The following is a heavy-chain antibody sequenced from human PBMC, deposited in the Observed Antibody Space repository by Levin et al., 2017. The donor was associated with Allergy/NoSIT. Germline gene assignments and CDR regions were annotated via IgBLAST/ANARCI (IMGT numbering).Heavy chain of an antibody. Sequence: KVSCKGSGYSFTNYWIAWVRQVPGKGREWMGILYPGDSDTRYSPSFQGQVTISADKSINTTFLQWISLKASDTAMYYCARRYCSAGACYHALDYWGQGTLVTVSS. CDR1: GYSFTNYW. D-gene: IGHD2-15*01. J-gene: IGHJ4*02. V-gene: IGHV5-51*01. CDR2: LYPGDSDT. CDR3: ARRYCSAGACYHALDY.